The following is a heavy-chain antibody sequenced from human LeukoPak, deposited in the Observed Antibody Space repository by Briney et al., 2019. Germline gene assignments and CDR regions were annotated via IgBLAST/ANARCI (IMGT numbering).Heavy chain of an antibody. Sequence: GASVKVSCKASGGTFSSYAISWVRQAPGQGLEWMGGIIPIFGTANYAQKFQGRVTITADESTSTAYMELRSLRSEDTAVYYCARGRGATVTTYFDYWGQGTLVTVSS. J-gene: IGHJ4*02. CDR2: IIPIFGTA. V-gene: IGHV1-69*13. CDR3: ARGRGATVTTYFDY. D-gene: IGHD4-17*01. CDR1: GGTFSSYA.